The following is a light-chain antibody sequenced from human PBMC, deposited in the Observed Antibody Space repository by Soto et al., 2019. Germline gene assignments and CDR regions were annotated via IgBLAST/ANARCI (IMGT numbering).Light chain of an antibody. V-gene: IGKV3-15*01. CDR2: SAS. Sequence: DIVLTQSPSTLSVSPGERVTLSCRASQSVSSRLAWYQQKPGKAPRLLIYSASSRESGVPARFSGSGSGTEFTLTISSLRPEDFAAYICQQYNNWSAAFGQGTKVDI. CDR3: QQYNNWSAA. J-gene: IGKJ1*01. CDR1: QSVSSR.